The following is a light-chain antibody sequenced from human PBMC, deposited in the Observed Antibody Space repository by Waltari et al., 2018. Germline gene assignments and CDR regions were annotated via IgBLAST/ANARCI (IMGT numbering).Light chain of an antibody. Sequence: SALTQPASVSASPGQSLTISCTGSSSDVGSYDLVAWYQQHPGKAPHLLIYEVDTRPSGVSYRFSGSKTGNAASLTISGLQAEDEAHYFCSSYTYGGPWVFGGGTLLTVL. CDR3: SSYTYGGPWV. V-gene: IGLV2-23*02. CDR2: EVD. J-gene: IGLJ2*01. CDR1: SSDVGSYDL.